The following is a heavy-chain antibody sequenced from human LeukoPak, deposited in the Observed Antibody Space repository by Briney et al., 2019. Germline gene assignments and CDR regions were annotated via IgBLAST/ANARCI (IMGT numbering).Heavy chain of an antibody. CDR3: ARDGGYCSGGSCYFYYYYYYMDV. Sequence: ASVKVSCKASGYTFTSYGISWVRQAPGQGLEWMGWISAYNGNTNYAQRLQGRVTMTTDTSTSTAYMELRSLRSDDTAVYYCARDGGYCSGGSCYFYYYYYYMDVWGKGTTVTVSS. V-gene: IGHV1-18*01. D-gene: IGHD2-15*01. CDR2: ISAYNGNT. J-gene: IGHJ6*03. CDR1: GYTFTSYG.